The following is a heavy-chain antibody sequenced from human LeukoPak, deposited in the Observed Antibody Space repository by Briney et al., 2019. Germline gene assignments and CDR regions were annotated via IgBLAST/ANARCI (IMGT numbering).Heavy chain of an antibody. D-gene: IGHD3-10*01. CDR1: GGSISNYY. CDR3: ARHVRDGSGSYLDY. Sequence: SETLSLTCTVSGGSISNYYWSWIRQPPGKGLEWIGYIYYSGSTNYNPSLKSRVTISVDTSKNQFSLKLSSVTAADTAVYYCARHVRDGSGSYLDYWGQGTLVTVSS. J-gene: IGHJ4*02. V-gene: IGHV4-59*08. CDR2: IYYSGST.